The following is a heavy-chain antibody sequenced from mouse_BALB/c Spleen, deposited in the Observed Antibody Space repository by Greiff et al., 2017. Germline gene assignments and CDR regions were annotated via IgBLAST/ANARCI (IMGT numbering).Heavy chain of an antibody. CDR1: GFTFTDYY. Sequence: EVQLVESGGGLVQPGGSLRLSCATSGFTFTDYYMSWVRQPPGKALEWLGFIRNKANGYTTEYSASVKGRFTISRDNSQSILYLQMNTLRAEDRATYYCARGYRYDVDPFDYWGQGTTLTVSS. CDR3: ARGYRYDVDPFDY. V-gene: IGHV7-3*02. CDR2: IRNKANGYTT. J-gene: IGHJ2*01. D-gene: IGHD2-14*01.